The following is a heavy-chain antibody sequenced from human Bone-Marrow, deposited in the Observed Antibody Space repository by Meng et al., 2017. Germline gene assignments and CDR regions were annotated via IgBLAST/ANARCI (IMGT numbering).Heavy chain of an antibody. V-gene: IGHV1-46*01. Sequence: ASVKVSCKASGYTFTSYYMHWVRQAPGQGLEWMGIINPSGGSTSYAQKFQGRVTMTRDTPTSTVYMELSSLRSEDTAVYYCARAVWGQELGYCTNGVCYTPAPFDYWGQGTLVTGYS. CDR3: ARAVWGQELGYCTNGVCYTPAPFDY. J-gene: IGHJ4*02. CDR2: INPSGGST. D-gene: IGHD2-8*01. CDR1: GYTFTSYY.